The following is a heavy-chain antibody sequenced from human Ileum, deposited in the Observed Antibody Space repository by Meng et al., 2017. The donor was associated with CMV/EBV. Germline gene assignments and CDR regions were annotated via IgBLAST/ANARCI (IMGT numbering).Heavy chain of an antibody. Sequence: ASVKVSCKASGYTFAAYYIHWVRQAPGQGLEWMGWINPNSGGTNNAQKFQGRVTMTRDTSISTAFMDLSSLISDDTAVYYCARVGRGGDYYGMDVWGQGTRVTVSS. J-gene: IGHJ6*02. CDR1: GYTFAAYY. CDR3: ARVGRGGDYYGMDV. CDR2: INPNSGGT. V-gene: IGHV1-2*02. D-gene: IGHD1-26*01.